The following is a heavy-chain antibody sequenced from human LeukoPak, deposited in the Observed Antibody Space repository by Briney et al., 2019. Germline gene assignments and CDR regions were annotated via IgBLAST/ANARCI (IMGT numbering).Heavy chain of an antibody. D-gene: IGHD1-26*01. J-gene: IGHJ4*02. CDR2: IYYSGST. Sequence: SETLSLTCTVSGGSISSYYWSWIRQPPGKGLEWIGYIYYSGSTNYNPSLKSRVTISVDTSKNQSSLKLSSVTAADTAVYYCARDPIVGATENYFDYWGQGTLVTVSS. V-gene: IGHV4-59*01. CDR1: GGSISSYY. CDR3: ARDPIVGATENYFDY.